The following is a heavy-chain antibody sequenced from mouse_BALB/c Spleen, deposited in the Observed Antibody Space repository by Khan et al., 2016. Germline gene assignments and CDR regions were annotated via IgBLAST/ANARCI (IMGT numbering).Heavy chain of an antibody. CDR2: INPDSRTI. D-gene: IGHD1-1*01. J-gene: IGHJ3*01. CDR3: ASAGYYGYLAY. CDR1: GFDFRRYW. V-gene: IGHV4-1*02. Sequence: EVQLQESGGGLVQPGGSLKLSCAASGFDFRRYWMSWVRQAPGKGLEWIGEINPDSRTINYSPSLKDKFTISRDNAKSKLYLQMSKVRSEDTALDCCASAGYYGYLAYCGQGPLVSVSA.